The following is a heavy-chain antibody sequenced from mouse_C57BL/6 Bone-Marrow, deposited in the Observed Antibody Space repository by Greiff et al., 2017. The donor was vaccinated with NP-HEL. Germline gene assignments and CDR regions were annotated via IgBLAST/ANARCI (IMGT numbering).Heavy chain of an antibody. D-gene: IGHD1-1*01. CDR2: IYPGSGNT. CDR1: GYTFTDYY. Sequence: VQLQQSGAELVRPGASVKLSCKASGYTFTDYYINWVKQRPGQGLEWIARIYPGSGNTYYNEKFKGKATLTAEKSSSTAYMQLSSLTSEDSAVYFCASPLYYYGSSLYYFDYWGQGTTLTVSS. J-gene: IGHJ2*01. V-gene: IGHV1-76*01. CDR3: ASPLYYYGSSLYYFDY.